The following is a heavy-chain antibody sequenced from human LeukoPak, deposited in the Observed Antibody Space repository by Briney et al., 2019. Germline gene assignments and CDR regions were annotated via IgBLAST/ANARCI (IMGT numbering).Heavy chain of an antibody. CDR2: IKQDGSDK. J-gene: IGHJ4*02. CDR1: GFSFRNDW. D-gene: IGHD6-19*01. V-gene: IGHV3-7*01. Sequence: PGGSLRLSCATSGFSFRNDWMSWVRQAPGKGLEWVANIKQDGSDKYYVDSVKGRFTISRDNAKNSLYLQMNSLRAEDTAVYYCATYSSAFSYWGQGTLVTVSS. CDR3: ATYSSAFSY.